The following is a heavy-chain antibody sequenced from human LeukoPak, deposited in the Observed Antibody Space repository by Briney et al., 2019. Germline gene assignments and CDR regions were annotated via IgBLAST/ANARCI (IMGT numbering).Heavy chain of an antibody. Sequence: SETLSLTCAVYGGSFSGYYWSWIRQPPGKGLEWIGEINHSGSTNYNPSLKSRVTISVDTSKNQFSLKLSSVTAADTAVYYCARDGDTNCSGGSCYPFDYWGQGTLVTVSS. CDR1: GGSFSGYY. J-gene: IGHJ4*02. CDR2: INHSGST. CDR3: ARDGDTNCSGGSCYPFDY. D-gene: IGHD2-15*01. V-gene: IGHV4-34*01.